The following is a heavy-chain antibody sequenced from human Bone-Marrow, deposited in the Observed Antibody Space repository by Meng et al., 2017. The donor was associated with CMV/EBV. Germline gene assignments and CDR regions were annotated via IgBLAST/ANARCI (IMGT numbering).Heavy chain of an antibody. CDR1: GIFRSSG. Sequence: GIFRSSGVSWVRQAPGQGLEWMGSFIPVFKTTNYAQKFQGRLTITADESTSTAYMELRSLRSEDTAVYYCAREFAYYSDSSGYDLDFWGQGSLVTVSS. CDR3: AREFAYYSDSSGYDLDF. D-gene: IGHD3-22*01. CDR2: FIPVFKTT. J-gene: IGHJ4*02. V-gene: IGHV1-69*15.